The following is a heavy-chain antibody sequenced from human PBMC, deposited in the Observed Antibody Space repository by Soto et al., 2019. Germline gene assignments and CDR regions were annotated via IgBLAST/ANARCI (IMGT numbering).Heavy chain of an antibody. CDR2: ISYDGSNK. CDR1: VFTFSSYG. Sequence: GGSLRLSCAASVFTFSSYGMHWVRQAPGKGLEWVAVISYDGSNKYYADSVKGRFTISRDNSKNTLYLQMNSLRAEDTAVYYCAKDLERYCSSTSCYECWFDPWGQGTLVTVSS. CDR3: AKDLERYCSSTSCYECWFDP. J-gene: IGHJ5*02. V-gene: IGHV3-30*18. D-gene: IGHD2-2*01.